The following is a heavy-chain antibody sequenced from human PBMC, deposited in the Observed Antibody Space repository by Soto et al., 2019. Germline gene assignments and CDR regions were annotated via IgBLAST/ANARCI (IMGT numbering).Heavy chain of an antibody. Sequence: GGSLRLSCAASGFTVSSNYMSWVRQAPGKGLEWVSVIYSGGSTYYADSVKGRFTISRDNSKNTLYLQMNSLRAEDTAVYYCAREGMQGYYGMDVWGQGTTVTVSS. V-gene: IGHV3-66*01. CDR3: AREGMQGYYGMDV. D-gene: IGHD2-8*01. CDR2: IYSGGST. J-gene: IGHJ6*02. CDR1: GFTVSSNY.